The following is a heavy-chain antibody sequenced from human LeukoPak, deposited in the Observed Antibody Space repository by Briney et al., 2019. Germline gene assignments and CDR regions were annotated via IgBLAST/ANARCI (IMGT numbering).Heavy chain of an antibody. Sequence: GASVKVSCKASGHTFTGYHLYWVRQAPGQGLEWLGWINPNSGGTIYAQKFQGRVTMTRDTSISTIYMDLRSLRSDDTAIYYCARRSSTHAFDIWGQGTMLTVSP. D-gene: IGHD3-10*01. J-gene: IGHJ3*02. V-gene: IGHV1-2*02. CDR2: INPNSGGT. CDR1: GHTFTGYH. CDR3: ARRSSTHAFDI.